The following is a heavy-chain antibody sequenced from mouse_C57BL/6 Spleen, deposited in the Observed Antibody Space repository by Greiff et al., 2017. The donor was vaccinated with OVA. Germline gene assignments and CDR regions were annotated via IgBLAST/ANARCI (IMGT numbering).Heavy chain of an antibody. CDR1: GFTFSSYG. Sequence: EVQGVESGGDLVKPGGSLKLSCAASGFTFSSYGMSWVRQTPDKRLEWVATISSGGSYTYYPDSVKGRFTISRDNAKNTLYLQMSSLKSEDTAMYYCARGGYDEGWFAYWGQGTLVTVSA. CDR2: ISSGGSYT. V-gene: IGHV5-6*01. J-gene: IGHJ3*01. CDR3: ARGGYDEGWFAY. D-gene: IGHD2-2*01.